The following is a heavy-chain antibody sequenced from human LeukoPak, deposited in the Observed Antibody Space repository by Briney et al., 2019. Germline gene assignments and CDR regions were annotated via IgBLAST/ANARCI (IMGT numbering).Heavy chain of an antibody. CDR3: ASSFYYDSRDY. CDR2: ITPSGST. D-gene: IGHD3-22*01. J-gene: IGHJ4*02. Sequence: SETLSLTCVVYGGSFSGYFWSWIRQPPRKGLEWIGEITPSGSTNYSPSLKSRVSISIDTSKKKLSLRLTSVTAADSAVYYCASSFYYDSRDYWGQGTLVTVSS. CDR1: GGSFSGYF. V-gene: IGHV4-34*01.